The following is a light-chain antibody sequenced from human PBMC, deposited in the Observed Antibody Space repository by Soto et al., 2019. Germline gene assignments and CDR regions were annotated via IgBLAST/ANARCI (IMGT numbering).Light chain of an antibody. J-gene: IGKJ1*01. V-gene: IGKV1-12*01. CDR2: AAS. Sequence: DIQMTQSPSSVSASVGDRVTITCRSSEDISTWLAWYQQKPGKAPKLLIYAASSLQSGVPPRFSGSGSGTDFTLAISSLQPEDSATYYCLQDINYPWTFGQGTKVDIK. CDR3: LQDINYPWT. CDR1: EDISTW.